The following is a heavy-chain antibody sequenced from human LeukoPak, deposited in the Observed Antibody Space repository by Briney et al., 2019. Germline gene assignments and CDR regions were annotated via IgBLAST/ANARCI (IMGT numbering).Heavy chain of an antibody. J-gene: IGHJ4*02. CDR3: ARELWSGNYNI. Sequence: GAAVKVSCKTSGYTSDFMKYGVAWVRQAPGQGLEWMGWINPDSGHANYAQKFQGRVTMTTHTSTTTAYMELSSLKSDDTAVYYCARELWSGNYNICGQGTLVTVSS. D-gene: IGHD3-3*01. V-gene: IGHV1-18*01. CDR1: GYTSDFMKYG. CDR2: INPDSGHA.